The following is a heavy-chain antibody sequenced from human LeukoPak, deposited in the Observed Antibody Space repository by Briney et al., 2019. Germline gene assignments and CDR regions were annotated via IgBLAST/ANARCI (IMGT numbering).Heavy chain of an antibody. CDR2: INPNSGGT. V-gene: IGHV1-2*04. D-gene: IGHD3-16*02. CDR1: GYTFTGCY. CDR3: ARGGNVWGSYRLNWFDP. Sequence: GASVKVSCKASGYTFTGCYMHWVRQAPGQGLEWMGWINPNSGGTNYAQKFQGWVTMTRDTSISTAYMELSRLRSDDTAVYYCARGGNVWGSYRLNWFDPWGQGTLVTVSS. J-gene: IGHJ5*02.